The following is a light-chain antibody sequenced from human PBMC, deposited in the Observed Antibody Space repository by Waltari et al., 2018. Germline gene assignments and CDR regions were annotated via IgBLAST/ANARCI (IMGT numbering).Light chain of an antibody. CDR2: QFS. CDR1: ESLLIHDGKAY. Sequence: DVVMTQSPVPLSVTLVQPASLSFMCSESLLIHDGKAYLNWFHQRPGQSPTRLIYQFSDRDSGVPDRFSGSGSGADFTLKISRVEAEDAGLYFCMLGTRPWTFGPGTKVEIK. J-gene: IGKJ1*01. V-gene: IGKV2-30*01. CDR3: MLGTRPWT.